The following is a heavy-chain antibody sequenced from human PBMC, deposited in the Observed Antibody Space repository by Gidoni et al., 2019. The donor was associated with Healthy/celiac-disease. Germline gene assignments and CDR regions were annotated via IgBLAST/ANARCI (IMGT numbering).Heavy chain of an antibody. CDR2: IYYSGST. Sequence: QVQLQESGPGLVKPSQTLSLTCAVSGGSISSGGYYWSWIRQPPGKGLEWIGYIYYSGSTYYNPSLKSRVTISVDTSKNQFSLKLSSVTAADTAVYYCARVGPHYYDSSGYFDYWGQGTLVTVSS. CDR3: ARVGPHYYDSSGYFDY. CDR1: GGSISSGGYY. D-gene: IGHD3-22*01. V-gene: IGHV4-30-4*01. J-gene: IGHJ4*02.